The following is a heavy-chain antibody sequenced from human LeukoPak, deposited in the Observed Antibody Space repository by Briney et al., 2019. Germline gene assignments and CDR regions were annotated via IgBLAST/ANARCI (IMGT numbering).Heavy chain of an antibody. CDR3: ARSGWYSWFDP. V-gene: IGHV1-18*04. J-gene: IGHJ5*02. CDR1: GYTFTSYG. D-gene: IGHD6-19*01. CDR2: ISAYNGNT. Sequence: ASVKVSCKASGYTFTSYGISWVRQAPGQGLEWMGWISAYNGNTSYAQKFQGRVTMTRDTSTSTVYMELSSLRSEDTAVYYCARSGWYSWFDPWGQGILVTVSS.